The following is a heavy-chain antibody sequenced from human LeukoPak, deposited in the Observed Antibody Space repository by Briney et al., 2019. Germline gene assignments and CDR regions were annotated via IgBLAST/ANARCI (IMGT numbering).Heavy chain of an antibody. V-gene: IGHV1-18*01. D-gene: IGHD3-10*01. CDR2: ISAYDSNT. CDR3: ARDLRPIYQQMVRGPGAFDI. Sequence: ASVKVSCKASGYSFTNYGISWVRQAPGQGLEWMGWISAYDSNTNYAQKLQGRVTMTTDTSTSTAYMELRSLRSDDTAVYYCARDLRPIYQQMVRGPGAFDIWGQGTMVTVSS. CDR1: GYSFTNYG. J-gene: IGHJ3*02.